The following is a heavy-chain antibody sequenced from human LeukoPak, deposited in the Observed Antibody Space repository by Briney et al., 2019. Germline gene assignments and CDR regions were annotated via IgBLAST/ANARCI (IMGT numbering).Heavy chain of an antibody. D-gene: IGHD6-13*01. J-gene: IGHJ4*02. Sequence: GGSLRLSCAASGFTFSSYEMNWVCRAPGKGLEWVSYISSSGSTIYYADSVKGRFTISRDNSKNTLYLQMNSLRAEDTAVYYCARDEIRIAAAGFYFDYWGQGTLVTVSS. CDR1: GFTFSSYE. CDR3: ARDEIRIAAAGFYFDY. V-gene: IGHV3-48*03. CDR2: ISSSGSTI.